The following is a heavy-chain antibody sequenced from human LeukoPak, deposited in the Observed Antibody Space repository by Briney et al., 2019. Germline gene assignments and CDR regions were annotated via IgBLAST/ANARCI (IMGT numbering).Heavy chain of an antibody. CDR2: IRHSGNI. Sequence: PSGTLSLTCAVSGGSINSIYWWSWVRQPPGKGLEWIGEIRHSGNINYNLSLKSRVTISVDKSKNQFSLTVTSVTAADTAIYYCARNYESGYSIGPWGQGTLVTVSS. J-gene: IGHJ5*02. D-gene: IGHD3-3*01. CDR3: ARNYESGYSIGP. V-gene: IGHV4-4*02. CDR1: GGSINSIYW.